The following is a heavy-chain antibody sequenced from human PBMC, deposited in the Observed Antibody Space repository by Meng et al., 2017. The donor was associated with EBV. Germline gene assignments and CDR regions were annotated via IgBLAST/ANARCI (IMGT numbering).Heavy chain of an antibody. J-gene: IGHJ4*02. V-gene: IGHV1-18*01. CDR2: ISAYNGNT. CDR3: ARGLDYFDY. CDR1: GYTSTSYG. Sequence: VQLVQLVAAVKKPGASWEVSCKASGYTSTSYGISWVRQAPGQVLEWMGWISAYNGNTNYAQKLQVRVTMTTDTSTSTAYMELRSLRSDDTAVYYCARGLDYFDYWGQGTLVTVSS.